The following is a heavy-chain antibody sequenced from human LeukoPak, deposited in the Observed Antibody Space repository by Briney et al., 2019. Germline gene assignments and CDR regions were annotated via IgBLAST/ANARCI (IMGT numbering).Heavy chain of an antibody. D-gene: IGHD4-23*01. CDR1: GYTFTGYY. V-gene: IGHV1-2*02. CDR3: ARGYYGGNPTLFDY. J-gene: IGHJ4*02. Sequence: ASVKVSCKASGYTFTGYYMHWVRQAPGQGLEWMGWINPNSGGTNYAQKFQGGVTMTRDTSISTAYMELSRLRSDDTAVYYCARGYYGGNPTLFDYWGQGTLVTASS. CDR2: INPNSGGT.